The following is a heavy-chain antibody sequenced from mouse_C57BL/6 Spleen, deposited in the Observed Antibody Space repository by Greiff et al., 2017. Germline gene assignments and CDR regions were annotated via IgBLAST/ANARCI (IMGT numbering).Heavy chain of an antibody. V-gene: IGHV5-4*01. J-gene: IGHJ4*01. CDR2: ISDGGSYT. Sequence: EVQVVESGGGLVKPGGSLKLSCAASGFTFSSYAMSWVRQTPEKRLEWVATISDGGSYTYYPDNVKGRFTISRDNAKNNLYLQMSHLKSEDTAMYYCARDYYPADYYAMDYWGQGTSVTVSS. D-gene: IGHD1-1*02. CDR1: GFTFSSYA. CDR3: ARDYYPADYYAMDY.